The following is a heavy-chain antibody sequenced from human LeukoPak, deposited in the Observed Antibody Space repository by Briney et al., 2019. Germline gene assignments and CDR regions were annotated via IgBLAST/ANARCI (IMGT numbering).Heavy chain of an antibody. J-gene: IGHJ3*02. CDR1: GFTFSSYS. CDR3: AREHGLLWFGELSLGGAFDI. CDR2: ISSSSSYI. D-gene: IGHD3-10*01. V-gene: IGHV3-21*01. Sequence: KPGGSLRLSCAASGFTFSSYSMNWVRQAPGKGLEWVSSISSSSSYIYYADSVRGRFTISRDNAKNSLYLQMNSLRAEDTAVYYCAREHGLLWFGELSLGGAFDIWGQGTMVTVSS.